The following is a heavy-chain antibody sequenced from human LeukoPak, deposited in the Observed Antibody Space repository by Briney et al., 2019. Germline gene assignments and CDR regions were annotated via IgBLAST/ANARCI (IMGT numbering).Heavy chain of an antibody. D-gene: IGHD5-18*01. J-gene: IGHJ4*02. CDR3: ARLEYSYGPNFDY. V-gene: IGHV3-21*01. CDR1: GFTFSSYS. Sequence: PGGTLRLSCAASGFTFSSYSMNWVRQAPGKGLEWVSSISSSSSYIYYADSVKGRFTISRDNAKNSLYLQMNSLGAEDTAVYYCARLEYSYGPNFDYWGQGTLVIVSS. CDR2: ISSSSSYI.